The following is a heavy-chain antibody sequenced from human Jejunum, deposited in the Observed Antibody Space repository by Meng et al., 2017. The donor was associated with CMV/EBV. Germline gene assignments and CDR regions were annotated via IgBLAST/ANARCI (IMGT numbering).Heavy chain of an antibody. CDR1: GLTFSGQT. Sequence: EVNEMEYGGSLVHSEGSLILSCAAAGLTFSGQTMSWVRQAPGKGLEWVSNIAESGGSTYYADSVKGRFTISRENSKNNLYLQMNSLRAEDTAVYYCVNRAWLESWGQGTLVTVSS. CDR2: IAESGGST. V-gene: IGHV3-23*01. CDR3: VNRAWLES. J-gene: IGHJ5*01.